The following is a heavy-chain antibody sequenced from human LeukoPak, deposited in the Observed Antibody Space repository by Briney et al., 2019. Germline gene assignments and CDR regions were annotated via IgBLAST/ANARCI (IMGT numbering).Heavy chain of an antibody. CDR3: ARGNVVVVAASDY. CDR1: GFTFSSYG. D-gene: IGHD2-15*01. Sequence: PGGSLRLSCAASGFTFSSYGMHWVRQAPGKGLEWVAFIRYDGSNKYYADSVKGRFTISRDNSKNTLYLQMNSLRAEDTAVYYCARGNVVVVAASDYWGQGTLVTVSS. J-gene: IGHJ4*02. V-gene: IGHV3-30*02. CDR2: IRYDGSNK.